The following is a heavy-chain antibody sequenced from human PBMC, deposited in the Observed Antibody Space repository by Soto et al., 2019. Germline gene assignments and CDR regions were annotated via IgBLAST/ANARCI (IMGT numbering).Heavy chain of an antibody. J-gene: IGHJ4*02. Sequence: PGGSLRLSCAAPGFTFNSYAMHWVRQAPGKGLEWVSWVSSFSGGGGGTYYADSVKGRFTISRDNSKNTLSLQMNSLRAEDTAVYYCTKANRYCSGANCFTFDYWGLGTLVTVSS. CDR1: GFTFNSYA. CDR2: FSGGGGGT. CDR3: TKANRYCSGANCFTFDY. D-gene: IGHD2-15*01. V-gene: IGHV3-23*01.